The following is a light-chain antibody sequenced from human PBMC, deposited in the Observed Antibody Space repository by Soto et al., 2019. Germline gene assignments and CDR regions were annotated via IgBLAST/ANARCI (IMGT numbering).Light chain of an antibody. J-gene: IGKJ5*01. V-gene: IGKV3-15*01. CDR2: GAS. CDR3: QKYEKWPPSIT. CDR1: QPLNNN. Sequence: EIVMTQSPATLFVSPGDRAPLSCRAGQPLNNNVAWYQHKPCESPRIVIYGASTRATGISARFSGSGSWTEYTLTITILQSEDFAVCYSQKYEKWPPSITYGQGTTVEMK.